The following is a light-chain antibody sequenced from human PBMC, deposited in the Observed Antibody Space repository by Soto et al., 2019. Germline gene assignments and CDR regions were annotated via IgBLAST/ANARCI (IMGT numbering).Light chain of an antibody. CDR1: QSVSNN. CDR2: GAS. V-gene: IGKV3-15*01. Sequence: EIVMTPSPAPLCVSPVERATLSWWSSQSVSNNLAWYQQKPGQAPRLLIYGASTRATGIPARFSGSGSGTDFTLTISRLVPEDFAVYYCQQRNIWPPVTFGQGTRLEI. J-gene: IGKJ5*01. CDR3: QQRNIWPPVT.